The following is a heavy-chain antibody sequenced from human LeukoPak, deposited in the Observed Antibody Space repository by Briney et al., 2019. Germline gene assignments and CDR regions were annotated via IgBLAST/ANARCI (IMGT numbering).Heavy chain of an antibody. D-gene: IGHD6-19*01. CDR2: ISDRGHRT. Sequence: PGGSLRLSCAASGFTFSRYTMTWVRQAPGKGLEWVSGISDRGHRTYYADSVKGRFTISRDDSKNTLYLQMNSLRAEDTAVYYCAKEFGAGWSFDYWGQGTLVTVSS. J-gene: IGHJ4*02. V-gene: IGHV3-23*01. CDR3: AKEFGAGWSFDY. CDR1: GFTFSRYT.